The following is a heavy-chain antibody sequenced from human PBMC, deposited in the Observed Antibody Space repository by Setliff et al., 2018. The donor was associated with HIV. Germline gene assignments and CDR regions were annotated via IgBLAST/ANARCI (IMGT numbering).Heavy chain of an antibody. Sequence: SVKVSCKASGGTFSSYAISWVRQAPGQGLEWMGGIIPIFGTANHVQKFQGKVTITADKSTSTAYMELTSLRFDDTAMYYCVRGVQSPPHYSYYYMDVWGEGTMVTVSS. D-gene: IGHD3-3*01. V-gene: IGHV1-69*06. CDR2: IIPIFGTA. CDR3: VRGVQSPPHYSYYYMDV. CDR1: GGTFSSYA. J-gene: IGHJ6*03.